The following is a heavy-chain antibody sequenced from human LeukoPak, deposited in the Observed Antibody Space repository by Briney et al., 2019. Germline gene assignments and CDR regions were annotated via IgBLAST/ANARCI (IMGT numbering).Heavy chain of an antibody. CDR3: AREDSDYSNYDF. J-gene: IGHJ4*02. D-gene: IGHD4-11*01. CDR1: GFTFSSYG. V-gene: IGHV3-48*04. Sequence: GRSLRLSCAASGFTFSSYGMNWVRQAPGKGLEWVSYISGSGSIIYYADSVKGRFTVSRDNAKNSLYLQMNDLRAEDTAVYYCAREDSDYSNYDFWGQGTLVTVSS. CDR2: ISGSGSII.